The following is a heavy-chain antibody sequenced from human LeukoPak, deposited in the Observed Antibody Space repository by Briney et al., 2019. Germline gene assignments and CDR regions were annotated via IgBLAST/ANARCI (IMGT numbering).Heavy chain of an antibody. Sequence: ASVKVSCKASGYTFTGYYIHWVRQAPGQGLEWLGWINPNRGVTNYAQKFQGRVTMTRDTSISTAYMEVSRLRSDDTAVYYCAKDLSGNYWSAFDIWGQGTMVTVSS. CDR1: GYTFTGYY. CDR3: AKDLSGNYWSAFDI. CDR2: INPNRGVT. D-gene: IGHD1-26*01. J-gene: IGHJ3*02. V-gene: IGHV1-2*02.